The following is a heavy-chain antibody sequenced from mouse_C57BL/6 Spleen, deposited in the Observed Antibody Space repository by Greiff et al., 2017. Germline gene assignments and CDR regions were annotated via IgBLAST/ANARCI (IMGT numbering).Heavy chain of an antibody. Sequence: VQLQQSGAELVKPGASVKLSCKASGYTFTSYWMQWVKQRPGQGLEWIGEIDPSDSYTNYNQKFKGKATLTVDTSSSTAYMQLSSLTSEDSAVYYCARSTMVTTTRVYYAMDYWGQGTSVTVSS. V-gene: IGHV1-50*01. CDR3: ARSTMVTTTRVYYAMDY. CDR2: IDPSDSYT. CDR1: GYTFTSYW. D-gene: IGHD2-2*01. J-gene: IGHJ4*01.